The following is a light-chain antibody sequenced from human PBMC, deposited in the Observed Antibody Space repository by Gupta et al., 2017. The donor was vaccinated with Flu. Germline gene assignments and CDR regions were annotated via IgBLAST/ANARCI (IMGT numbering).Light chain of an antibody. CDR3: ETWDSNTQV. CDR2: LERSGTY. J-gene: IGLJ2*01. V-gene: IGLV4-60*03. CDR1: SGHSKYV. Sequence: QPVLTQSSSASAALGSSVKLTCTLSSGHSKYVIAWHQQQPGKAPRYLMNLERSGTYNRGSGVPDRFSGSRSGAECYLTISNLQSEEEADYYCETWDSNTQVFGGGTKLTVL.